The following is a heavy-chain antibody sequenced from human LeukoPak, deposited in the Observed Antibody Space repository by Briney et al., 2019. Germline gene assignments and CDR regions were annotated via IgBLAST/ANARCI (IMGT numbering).Heavy chain of an antibody. Sequence: PGGSLRLSCAASGFTFSSYAMSWVRQAPGKGLQWVSVVSGSGGSTNYADSVKGRFTISRDNSKNTLCLQMNSLRAEDTAVYYCAKGPSGSSPYYFDYWGQGTLVTVSS. CDR3: AKGPSGSSPYYFDY. V-gene: IGHV3-23*01. CDR1: GFTFSSYA. J-gene: IGHJ4*02. D-gene: IGHD1-26*01. CDR2: VSGSGGST.